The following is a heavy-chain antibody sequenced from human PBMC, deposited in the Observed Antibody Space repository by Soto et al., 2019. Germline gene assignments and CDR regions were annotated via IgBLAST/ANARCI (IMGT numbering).Heavy chain of an antibody. CDR3: ARSVFP. Sequence: QVQLQESGPGLVKPSQTLSLTCTVSGGSITSGGYYWSWIRQHPGKGLEWIGYIYDSGFTYYNPSRRRRVTLSVATSKNLFSLTLSSVTAADTAVYYCARSVFPWGQGPLVSVSS. CDR2: IYDSGFT. J-gene: IGHJ5*02. V-gene: IGHV4-31*03. CDR1: GGSITSGGYY.